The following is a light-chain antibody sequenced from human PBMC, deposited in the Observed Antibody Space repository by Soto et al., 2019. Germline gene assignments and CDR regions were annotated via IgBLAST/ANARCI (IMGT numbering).Light chain of an antibody. CDR2: KAS. V-gene: IGKV1-5*03. J-gene: IGKJ1*01. CDR3: QQSYSTLST. CDR1: QSISSW. Sequence: DIQMTQSPSTLSASVGDRVTITCRASQSISSWLAWYQQKPGKAPKLLIYKASSLESVVPSRFSGSGSGTEFTLTISSLQPEDFATYYCQQSYSTLSTFGQGTKVDIK.